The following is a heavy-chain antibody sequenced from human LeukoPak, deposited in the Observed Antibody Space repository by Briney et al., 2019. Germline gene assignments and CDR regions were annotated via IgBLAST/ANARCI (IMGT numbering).Heavy chain of an antibody. D-gene: IGHD5-12*01. J-gene: IGHJ4*02. CDR2: ISSSGSTM. CDR1: GFTFRDYY. Sequence: GGSLRLSCAGSGFTFRDYYMTWIRQAPGKGLEWVSYISSSGSTMYYADSVKGRFTISRDNAKTSLYLQMNSLRAEDTAVYYCARRSVIVTTSLFDYWGQGTLVTVSS. V-gene: IGHV3-11*01. CDR3: ARRSVIVTTSLFDY.